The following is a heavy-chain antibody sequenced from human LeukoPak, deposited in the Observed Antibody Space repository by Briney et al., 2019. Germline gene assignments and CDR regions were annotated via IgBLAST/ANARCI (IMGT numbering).Heavy chain of an antibody. D-gene: IGHD6-19*01. Sequence: ASVKVSCKASGYTFTGYYMHWVRQAPGQGLEWMGWINPNSGGTNYAQKFQGRVTMTRDTSISTAYMELSRLRSDDTAVYYCAREDSSGWHDDYFDYWGQGTLVTVSS. J-gene: IGHJ4*02. CDR2: INPNSGGT. CDR3: AREDSSGWHDDYFDY. CDR1: GYTFTGYY. V-gene: IGHV1-2*02.